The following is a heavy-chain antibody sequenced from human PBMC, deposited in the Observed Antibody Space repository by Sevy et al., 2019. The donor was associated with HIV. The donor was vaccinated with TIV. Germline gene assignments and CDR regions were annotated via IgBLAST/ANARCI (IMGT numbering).Heavy chain of an antibody. J-gene: IGHJ4*02. Sequence: GGSLRLSCAASGFTFSGSAMQWVRQASGKGLEWVGRTRSKGNSYATAYAASVKGRFTISRDDSKNTVYLQMNSLKTEDTAVYYCTRGGARDSSSWYDYFDYWGQGTLVTVSS. D-gene: IGHD6-13*01. CDR1: GFTFSGSA. CDR3: TRGGARDSSSWYDYFDY. V-gene: IGHV3-73*01. CDR2: TRSKGNSYAT.